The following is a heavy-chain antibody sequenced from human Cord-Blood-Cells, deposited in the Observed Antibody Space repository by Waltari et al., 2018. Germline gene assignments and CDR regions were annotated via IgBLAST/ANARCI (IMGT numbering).Heavy chain of an antibody. CDR1: GFTFRSYA. D-gene: IGHD2-15*01. Sequence: QVQLVESGGGVVQPGRSLRLSCAASGFTFRSYAMHWVRQAPGKGLEWVAVISYDGSNKYYADSVKGRFTISRDNSKNTLYLQMNSLRAEDTAVYYCARGGVVAATPYFDYWGQGTLVTVSS. J-gene: IGHJ4*02. CDR2: ISYDGSNK. V-gene: IGHV3-30*04. CDR3: ARGGVVAATPYFDY.